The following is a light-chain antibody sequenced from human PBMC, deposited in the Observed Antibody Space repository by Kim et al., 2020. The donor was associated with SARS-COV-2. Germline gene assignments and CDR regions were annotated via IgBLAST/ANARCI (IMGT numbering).Light chain of an antibody. Sequence: SPGERATLYCRASQSVSSNLAWYQQKPGQAPRLLIYGASTRAAGIPARFSGSGSGTEFTLTISSLQSEDFALYYCQQYNNWPPWTFGQGTKVDIK. CDR3: QQYNNWPPWT. J-gene: IGKJ1*01. CDR1: QSVSSN. V-gene: IGKV3-15*01. CDR2: GAS.